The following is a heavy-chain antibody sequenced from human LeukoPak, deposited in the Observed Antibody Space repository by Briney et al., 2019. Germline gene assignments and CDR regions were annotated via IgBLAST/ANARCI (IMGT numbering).Heavy chain of an antibody. CDR1: GGSISSSSYY. J-gene: IGHJ6*02. D-gene: IGHD3-10*01. CDR3: ARALWFGESTSYYYGMDV. CDR2: IYYSGST. V-gene: IGHV4-39*07. Sequence: SETLSLTCTVSGGSISSSSYYWGWIRQPPGKGLEWIGSIYYSGSTNYNPSLKSRVTISVDTSKNQFSLKLSSVTAADTAVYYCARALWFGESTSYYYGMDVWGQGTTVTVSS.